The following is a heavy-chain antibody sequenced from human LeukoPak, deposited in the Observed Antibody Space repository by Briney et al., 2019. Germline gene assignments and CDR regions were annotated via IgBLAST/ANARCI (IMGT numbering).Heavy chain of an antibody. D-gene: IGHD2-15*01. J-gene: IGHJ3*01. CDR1: GFTFSSYA. CDR2: ISYDGSNK. CDR3: VKDGGASAPYGLDV. V-gene: IGHV3-30-3*02. Sequence: GGSLRLSCAASGFTFSSYAMHWVRLAPGKGLEWVAVISYDGSNKYYADSVKGRFTISRDNSKNMVFLQINTLRLEDTALYVCVKDGGASAPYGLDVWGQGTMVSVSS.